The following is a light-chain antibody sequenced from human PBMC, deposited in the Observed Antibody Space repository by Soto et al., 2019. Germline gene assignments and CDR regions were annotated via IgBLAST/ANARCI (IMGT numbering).Light chain of an antibody. CDR1: QGISSY. J-gene: IGKJ5*01. CDR3: QHLDSYST. Sequence: DIQLTQSPSFLSASVGDRVTITCRASQGISSYLAWYQHKPGKAPKLLIYAASTLQSGVPSRFSGSGSGTEFTLTISSLQPEDFATYYCQHLDSYSTFGQGTRLEIK. V-gene: IGKV1-9*01. CDR2: AAS.